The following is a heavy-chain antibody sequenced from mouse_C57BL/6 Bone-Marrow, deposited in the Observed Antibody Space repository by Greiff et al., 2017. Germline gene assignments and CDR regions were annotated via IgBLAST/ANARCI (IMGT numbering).Heavy chain of an antibody. D-gene: IGHD2-4*01. V-gene: IGHV1-50*01. CDR3: ARSGYYDYPWFAY. CDR2: IDPSDSYT. CDR1: GYTFTSYW. Sequence: QVQLQQPGAELVKPGASVKVSCKASGYTFTSYWMQWVKQRPGQGLEWIGEIDPSDSYTNYNQKFKGKATLTVDTSSSTAYMQLSSLTSEDSAVYYCARSGYYDYPWFAYWGQGTLVTVSA. J-gene: IGHJ3*01.